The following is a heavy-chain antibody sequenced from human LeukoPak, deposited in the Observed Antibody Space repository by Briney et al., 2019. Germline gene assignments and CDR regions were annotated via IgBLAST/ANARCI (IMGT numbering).Heavy chain of an antibody. CDR3: ARDGGTSGYYKIDY. CDR2: IKQDGSEK. V-gene: IGHV3-7*01. J-gene: IGHJ4*02. D-gene: IGHD3-22*01. CDR1: GFTFSSYW. Sequence: PGGSLRLSCAASGFTFSSYWMSWVRQAPGKGLEWVANIKQDGSEKYYVDSVKGRFTVSRDNAKNLLHLQMNSLRAEDTAVYYCARDGGTSGYYKIDYWGQGTLVTVSS.